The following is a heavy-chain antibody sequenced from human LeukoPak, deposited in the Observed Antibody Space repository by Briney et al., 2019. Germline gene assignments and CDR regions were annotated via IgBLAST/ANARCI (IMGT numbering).Heavy chain of an antibody. V-gene: IGHV3-23*01. J-gene: IGHJ3*01. Sequence: GGSLRLSCAASGFTFDSYAMNWVRQAPGKGLEWVSFISGGGAKTRYADSVKGQFTISRDNSKNTLYLQMNILRPEDTAMYYCAKCSASYDNDAFDVWGQGTMVSVSS. D-gene: IGHD3-10*02. CDR2: ISGGGAKT. CDR3: AKCSASYDNDAFDV. CDR1: GFTFDSYA.